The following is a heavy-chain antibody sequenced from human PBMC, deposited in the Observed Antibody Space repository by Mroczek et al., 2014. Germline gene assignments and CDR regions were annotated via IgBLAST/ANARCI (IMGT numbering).Heavy chain of an antibody. J-gene: IGHJ4*02. D-gene: IGHD3-16*02. V-gene: IGHV3-23*01. Sequence: VQLQQSGGGLVQPGGSLRLSCAASGFTFSSYAMSWVRQAPGKGLEWVSAISGSGGSTYYADSVKGRFTISRDNSKNTLYLQMNSLRAEDTAVYYCAKAGLRLGELSLYAGRFRLATYFDYWGQGTPGHRL. CDR2: ISGSGGST. CDR3: AKAGLRLGELSLYAGRFRLATYFDY. CDR1: GFTFSSYA.